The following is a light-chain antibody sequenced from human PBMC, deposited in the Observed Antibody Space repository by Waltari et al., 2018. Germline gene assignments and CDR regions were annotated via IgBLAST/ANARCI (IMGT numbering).Light chain of an antibody. CDR2: SNN. J-gene: IGLJ1*01. CDR1: SPNIGRNT. V-gene: IGLV1-44*01. Sequence: QSVLTQPPSASGTPGQRVTISCSGSSPNIGRNTVNWYQQLPGTAPELLIYSNNQRPSGVPDRFSGSKSGTSASLAISGLQSEDEADYYCAAWDDSLNGFYVFGTGTKVTVL. CDR3: AAWDDSLNGFYV.